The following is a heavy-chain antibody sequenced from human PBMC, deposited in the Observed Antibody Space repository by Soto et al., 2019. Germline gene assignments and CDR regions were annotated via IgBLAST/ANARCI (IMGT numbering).Heavy chain of an antibody. CDR3: ARGGIAAAGTGGVDY. CDR2: INAGNGNT. Sequence: ASVKVSCKASGYTFTSYAMHWVRQAPGQRLEWMGWINAGNGNTKYSQKFQGRVTITRDTSASTAYMELSSLRSEDTAVYYCARGGIAAAGTGGVDYWGQGTLVTGSS. D-gene: IGHD6-13*01. CDR1: GYTFTSYA. J-gene: IGHJ4*02. V-gene: IGHV1-3*01.